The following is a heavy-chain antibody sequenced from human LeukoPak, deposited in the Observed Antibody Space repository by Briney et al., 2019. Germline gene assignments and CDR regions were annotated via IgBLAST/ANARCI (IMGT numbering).Heavy chain of an antibody. V-gene: IGHV4-30-4*08. D-gene: IGHD5-12*01. CDR3: ARGSVDIVATIGGGYYYYYMDV. Sequence: TSETLSLTCTVSGGSISSGDYYWSWIRQPPGKGLEWIGYIYYSGSTYYNPSLKSRVTISVDTSKNQFSLKLSSVTAADTAVYYRARGSVDIVATIGGGYYYYYMDVWGKGTTVTVSS. CDR1: GGSISSGDYY. J-gene: IGHJ6*03. CDR2: IYYSGST.